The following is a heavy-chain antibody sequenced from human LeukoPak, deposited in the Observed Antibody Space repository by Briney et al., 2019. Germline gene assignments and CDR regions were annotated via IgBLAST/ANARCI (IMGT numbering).Heavy chain of an antibody. CDR3: ARDRNNWNYGLVGDWFDP. D-gene: IGHD1-7*01. Sequence: GGSLRLSCAASGFTFRSYGMTWVRQAPGKGLEWVSAISGSGDSTYYADSVKGRFTISRDNAKNSLYLQMNSLRAEDTAVYYCARDRNNWNYGLVGDWFDPWGQGTLVTVSS. CDR1: GFTFRSYG. CDR2: ISGSGDST. J-gene: IGHJ5*02. V-gene: IGHV3-23*01.